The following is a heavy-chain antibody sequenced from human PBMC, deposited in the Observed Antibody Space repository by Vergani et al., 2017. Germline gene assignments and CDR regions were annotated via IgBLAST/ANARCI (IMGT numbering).Heavy chain of an antibody. CDR1: GFTFSSYA. D-gene: IGHD2-15*01. V-gene: IGHV3-30-3*01. CDR2: ISYDGSKK. CDR3: ARVAVVAAEGYYYYYMDV. Sequence: QVQLVESGGGVVQPGRSLRLSCAASGFTFSSYAMHWVRQAPGKGLEWVAVISYDGSKKYYADSVEGRVTISRDNSKNTLYLPLNSLRAKVTAVYYCARVAVVAAEGYYYYYMDVWGKGTTVTVSS. J-gene: IGHJ6*03.